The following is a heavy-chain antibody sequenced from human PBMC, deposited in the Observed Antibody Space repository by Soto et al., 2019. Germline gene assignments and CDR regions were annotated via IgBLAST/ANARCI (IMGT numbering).Heavy chain of an antibody. V-gene: IGHV4-39*07. J-gene: IGHJ4*02. Sequence: SETLSLTCTLSGRPLSSSSYDWGWIRQPPGKGLEWIGSIYYSGSTYYNPSLKSRVTISVDTSKNQFSLKLSSVTAADTAVYYCARIAAAAEHFDYWGQGTLVTVSS. CDR1: GRPLSSSSYD. CDR2: IYYSGST. CDR3: ARIAAAAEHFDY. D-gene: IGHD6-13*01.